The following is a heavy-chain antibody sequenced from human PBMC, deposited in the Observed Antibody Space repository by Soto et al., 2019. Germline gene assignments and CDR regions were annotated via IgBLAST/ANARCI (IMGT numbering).Heavy chain of an antibody. V-gene: IGHV5-51*01. D-gene: IGHD6-19*01. CDR1: GYTFTSYW. J-gene: IGHJ3*02. CDR2: IFPGDSDL. CDR3: ARQANPQWLAPGTFDI. Sequence: LGESLKISCKGSGYTFTSYWVGWVRQMPGKGLEWMGIIFPGDSDLRYSPSFEGHVSISVDKSMNTAYLQWNSLKASDTAMYYCARQANPQWLAPGTFDIWGQGTMVTVSS.